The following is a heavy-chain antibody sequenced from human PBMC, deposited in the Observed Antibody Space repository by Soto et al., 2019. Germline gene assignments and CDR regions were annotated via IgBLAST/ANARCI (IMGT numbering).Heavy chain of an antibody. CDR3: TTSRLERRHGGYYFDY. D-gene: IGHD1-1*01. CDR1: GYTLTELS. J-gene: IGHJ4*02. CDR2: FDPEDGET. Sequence: VCVKVSCKVSGYTLTELSMHWVRQAPGKGLEWMGGFDPEDGETIYAQKFQGRVTMTEDTSTDTAYMELSSLRSEDTAVYYCTTSRLERRHGGYYFDYWGQGTLVTVSS. V-gene: IGHV1-24*01.